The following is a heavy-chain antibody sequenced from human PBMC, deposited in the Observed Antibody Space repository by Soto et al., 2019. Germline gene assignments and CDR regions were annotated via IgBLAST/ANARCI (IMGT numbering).Heavy chain of an antibody. D-gene: IGHD2-2*01. V-gene: IGHV4-59*01. CDR3: ARRQLPGNNYFDY. J-gene: IGHJ4*02. CDR1: GGSISSYY. Sequence: PSETLSLTCTVSGGSISSYYWSWIRQPPGKGLEWIGYIYYSGSTNYNPSLKSRVTISVDTSKNQFSLKLSSVTAADTAVYYCARRQLPGNNYFDYWGQGTLVTVSS. CDR2: IYYSGST.